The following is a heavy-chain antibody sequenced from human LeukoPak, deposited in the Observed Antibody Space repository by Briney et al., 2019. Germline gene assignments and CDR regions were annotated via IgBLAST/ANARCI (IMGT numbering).Heavy chain of an antibody. D-gene: IGHD1-26*01. Sequence: PGGSLRLSCAASGFIFNNYIINWVRQAPGKGLECISYISGLNSTIYYADSVKGRFTISRDNAKNSLYLQMSSLRDDDTAVYYCARVPNGGRLFESRRKAHRFDYWGQGTLVTVSS. CDR2: ISGLNSTI. J-gene: IGHJ4*02. V-gene: IGHV3-48*02. CDR1: GFIFNNYI. CDR3: ARVPNGGRLFESRRKAHRFDY.